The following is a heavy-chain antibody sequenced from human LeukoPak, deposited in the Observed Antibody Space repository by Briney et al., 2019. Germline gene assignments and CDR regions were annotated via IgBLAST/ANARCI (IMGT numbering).Heavy chain of an antibody. J-gene: IGHJ4*02. V-gene: IGHV3-48*04. CDR1: GFTFSSNG. D-gene: IGHD1-26*01. CDR2: ISATGGTI. CDR3: AREASGSYTYYFDY. Sequence: GGSLRLFCAASGFTFSSNGMIWVRQAPGKGLEWVSYISATGGTIYYADSVKGRFTISRDNAKNSLYLQMNSLRAEDTAVYYCAREASGSYTYYFDYWGQGTLATVSS.